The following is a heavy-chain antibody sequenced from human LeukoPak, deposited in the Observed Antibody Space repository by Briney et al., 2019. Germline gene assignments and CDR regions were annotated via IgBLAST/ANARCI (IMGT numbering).Heavy chain of an antibody. D-gene: IGHD6-13*01. Sequence: PGGSLRLSCAASGFTVSSNYMSWVRQAPGKGLEWVSVIYSGGSTYYADSVKGRFTIPRDNSKNTLYLQMNSLRAEDTAVYYCARDPGIAEQYGTHWGQGTLVTVSS. CDR3: ARDPGIAEQYGTH. V-gene: IGHV3-53*01. CDR2: IYSGGST. J-gene: IGHJ4*02. CDR1: GFTVSSNY.